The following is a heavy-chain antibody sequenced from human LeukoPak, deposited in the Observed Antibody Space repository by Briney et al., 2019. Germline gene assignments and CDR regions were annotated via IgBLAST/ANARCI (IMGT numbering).Heavy chain of an antibody. Sequence: SETLSLTCGVSGGSIRSSGYYWGWIRQFPGEGLEWIASIDSGGTTYYNPSLRSRSAVSVETSKNQFSLNLTSVTAADTAVYYCVRHVASSGTSRFFHYWGQGTLVAVSS. CDR3: VRHVASSGTSRFFHY. CDR1: GGSIRSSGYY. V-gene: IGHV4-39*01. D-gene: IGHD3-22*01. J-gene: IGHJ4*02. CDR2: IDSGGTT.